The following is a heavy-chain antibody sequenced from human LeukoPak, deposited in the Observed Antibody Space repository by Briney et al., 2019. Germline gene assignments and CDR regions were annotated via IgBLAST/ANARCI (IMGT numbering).Heavy chain of an antibody. J-gene: IGHJ5*02. CDR2: IWYDGSNK. Sequence: PGGSLRLSCAASGFTLSSYGMHWVRQAPGKGLEWVAVIWYDGSNKYYADSVKGRFTISRDNSKNTLYLQMNSLRAEDTAVYYCARSPRRSLNWFDPWGQGTPVTVSS. CDR1: GFTLSSYG. CDR3: ARSPRRSLNWFDP. V-gene: IGHV3-33*01.